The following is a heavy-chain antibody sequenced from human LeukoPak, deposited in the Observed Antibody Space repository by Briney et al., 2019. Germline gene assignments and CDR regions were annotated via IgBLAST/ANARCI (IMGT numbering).Heavy chain of an antibody. V-gene: IGHV3-66*01. J-gene: IGHJ4*02. CDR3: ARVPQESPCSGGSCFDY. CDR2: IYSGGST. Sequence: GGSLRLSCAASGFTFSSYAMSWVRQAPGKGLEWVSVIYSGGSTYYADSVKGRFTISRDNSKNTLYLQMNSLRAEDTAVYYCARVPQESPCSGGSCFDYWGQGTLVTVSS. D-gene: IGHD2-15*01. CDR1: GFTFSSYA.